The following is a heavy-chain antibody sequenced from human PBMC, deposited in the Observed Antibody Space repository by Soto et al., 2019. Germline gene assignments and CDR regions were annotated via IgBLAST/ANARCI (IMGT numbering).Heavy chain of an antibody. Sequence: QVQVVESGGGVVQPGRSLRLSCAASGFTFRTYGMHWVSQAPGKGLEGVAVISYDDSEKTYAASVRGRFTISRDNSKNALYLLMNSLRVDDAAVYYCAKDMGNYGRWGFEYWGQGTLVTVSS. V-gene: IGHV3-30*18. CDR3: AKDMGNYGRWGFEY. J-gene: IGHJ4*02. CDR2: ISYDDSEK. D-gene: IGHD3-10*01. CDR1: GFTFRTYG.